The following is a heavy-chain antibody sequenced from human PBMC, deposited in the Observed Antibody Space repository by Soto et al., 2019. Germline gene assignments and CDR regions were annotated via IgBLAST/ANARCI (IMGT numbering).Heavy chain of an antibody. Sequence: PSETLSLGCTVYGGSFSGDYWSWIHQPPGKGRGWIGEINHGGSTNDNPSLKSRVTISVDTSKHQFSLKLSSVTAADTAVYYCARRASSSWYFDYWGQGTLVT. CDR3: ARRASSSWYFDY. CDR2: INHGGST. CDR1: GGSFSGDY. J-gene: IGHJ4*02. D-gene: IGHD6-13*01. V-gene: IGHV4-34*01.